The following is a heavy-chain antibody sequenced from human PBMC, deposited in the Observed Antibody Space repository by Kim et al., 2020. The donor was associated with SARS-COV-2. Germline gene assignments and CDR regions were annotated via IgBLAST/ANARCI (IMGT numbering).Heavy chain of an antibody. J-gene: IGHJ6*02. D-gene: IGHD2-2*01. V-gene: IGHV3-53*03. Sequence: GRFTISRDNSKNTLYLQMNSLRAEDTAVYYCARGHIVVVPAALGTYGMDVWGQGTTVTVSS. CDR3: ARGHIVVVPAALGTYGMDV.